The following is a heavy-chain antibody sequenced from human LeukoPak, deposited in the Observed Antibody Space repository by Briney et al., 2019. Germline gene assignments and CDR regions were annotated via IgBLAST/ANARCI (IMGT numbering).Heavy chain of an antibody. CDR3: ARHQPKTFVVVPDYYYYYYMDV. Sequence: PSETLSLTCAVSGYSISSGYYWGWIRQPPGKGLEWIGSIYHSGSTYYNPSLKSRVTISVDTSKNQFSLKLSSVTAADTAVYYCARHQPKTFVVVPDYYYYYYMDVRGKGTTVTVSS. V-gene: IGHV4-38-2*01. D-gene: IGHD2-2*01. CDR2: IYHSGST. CDR1: GYSISSGYY. J-gene: IGHJ6*03.